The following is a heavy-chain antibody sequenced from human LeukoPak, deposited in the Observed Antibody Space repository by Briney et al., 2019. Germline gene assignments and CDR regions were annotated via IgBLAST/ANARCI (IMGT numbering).Heavy chain of an antibody. D-gene: IGHD3-10*01. V-gene: IGHV4-39*07. Sequence: SETLSLTCTVSGGSISSSSYYWGWIRQPPGKGLEWIGSIYYSGSTYYNPSLKSRVTISVDTSKNQFSLKLSSVTAADTAVYYCARDFPSMVRGAPDIWGQGTMVTVSS. J-gene: IGHJ3*02. CDR1: GGSISSSSYY. CDR3: ARDFPSMVRGAPDI. CDR2: IYYSGST.